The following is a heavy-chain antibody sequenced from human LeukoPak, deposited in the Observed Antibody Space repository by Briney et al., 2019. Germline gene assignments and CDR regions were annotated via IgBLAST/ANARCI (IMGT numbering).Heavy chain of an antibody. CDR1: GFIVSSNY. V-gene: IGHV3-48*03. J-gene: IGHJ4*02. D-gene: IGHD3-22*01. Sequence: RGSLRLSCAPSGFIVSSNYMTWVRPAPGKGLEWVSSISSSASTIYKAHSVKSRFTISRDNAKNSLYLQMSSLRAEDTAVYNCARESGSSGYYYFDYWGQGTLVTVSS. CDR2: ISSSASTI. CDR3: ARESGSSGYYYFDY.